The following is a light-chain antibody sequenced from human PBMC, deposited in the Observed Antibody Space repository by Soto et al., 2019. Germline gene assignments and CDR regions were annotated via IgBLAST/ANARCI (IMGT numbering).Light chain of an antibody. J-gene: IGKJ4*02. CDR1: QGISNY. CDR2: AAS. V-gene: IGKV1-27*01. Sequence: DIQMTQSTSSLSASVGDRVTSTCRASQGISNYLAWYQQKPGKVPKLLIYAASTLQSGVPSRFSGSGSGTDFTLTISRMQPEDVASYYWQKYNSAPLTFGGGTKVEIK. CDR3: QKYNSAPLT.